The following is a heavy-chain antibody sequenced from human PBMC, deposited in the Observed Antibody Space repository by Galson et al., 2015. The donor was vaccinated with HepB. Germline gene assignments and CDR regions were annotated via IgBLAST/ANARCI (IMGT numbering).Heavy chain of an antibody. D-gene: IGHD3-22*01. CDR3: ARGGTDKKLDR. V-gene: IGHV3-30*14. Sequence: SLRLSCAASGFTFSRYHMNWVRQAPSKGLQWLALISNDGAYKFYADSVKGRISISRDNSKNSLYVEMKSLRPEDTAVYYCARGGTDKKLDRWCQGTLVTVSS. CDR2: ISNDGAYK. J-gene: IGHJ5*02. CDR1: GFTFSRYH.